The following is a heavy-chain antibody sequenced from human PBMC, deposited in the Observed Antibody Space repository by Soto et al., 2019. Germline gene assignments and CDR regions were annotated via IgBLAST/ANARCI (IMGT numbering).Heavy chain of an antibody. J-gene: IGHJ4*02. CDR1: GGSISSGCYY. CDR3: ARTIVVVTAAIGPLGYYFDY. CDR2: IYYSGST. Sequence: QVQLQESGPGLVKPSQTLSLTCTVSGGSISSGCYYWSWIRQHPGKGLEWIGYIYYSGSTYYNPSLKSRVTISVDTSKNQFSLKLSCVAAADTAVYYCARTIVVVTAAIGPLGYYFDYWGQGTLVTVSS. D-gene: IGHD2-2*02. V-gene: IGHV4-31*03.